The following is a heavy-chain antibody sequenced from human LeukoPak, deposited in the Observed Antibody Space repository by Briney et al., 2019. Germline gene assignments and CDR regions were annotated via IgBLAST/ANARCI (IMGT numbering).Heavy chain of an antibody. V-gene: IGHV3-23*01. D-gene: IGHD6-13*01. CDR1: GFTFSTYV. CDR2: ILGSGGGT. CDR3: AKDPGSSAGYWFDP. Sequence: GGSLRLSCAASGFTFSTYVMTWVRQAPGKGLEWVSAILGSGGGTYYTDSVKGRFTISRDNSKNTLYLQMNSLRAEDTAVYYCAKDPGSSAGYWFDPWGQGTLVTVSS. J-gene: IGHJ5*02.